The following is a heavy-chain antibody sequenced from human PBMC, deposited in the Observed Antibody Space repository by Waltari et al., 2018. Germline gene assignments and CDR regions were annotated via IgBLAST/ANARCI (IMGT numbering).Heavy chain of an antibody. Sequence: QLQLQESGPGLVKPSETLSLTCTVSGGSISSSGSYWGWIRQPPGQGLEWIGSISYSGYTYYNTSLMSRVTISVDTSRNQFSLKLASVIAAETAVFYCARVSKSADWIDPWGQGTLVTVSS. CDR2: ISYSGYT. CDR3: ARVSKSADWIDP. J-gene: IGHJ5*02. V-gene: IGHV4-39*01. CDR1: GGSISSSGSY. D-gene: IGHD3-3*02.